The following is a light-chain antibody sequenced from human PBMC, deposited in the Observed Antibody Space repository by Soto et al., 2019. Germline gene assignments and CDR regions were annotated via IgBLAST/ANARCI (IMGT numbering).Light chain of an antibody. Sequence: DIQMTQSPSSLSASVGDRVTITCRASQSINNYLNWYQQKPGKAPKLLIYAASSLQSGVPSRFSGSGSGTDFTLTISSLQPEDFATYYCQKSYNLHTFGQGTKLEIK. V-gene: IGKV1-39*01. CDR1: QSINNY. CDR3: QKSYNLHT. J-gene: IGKJ2*01. CDR2: AAS.